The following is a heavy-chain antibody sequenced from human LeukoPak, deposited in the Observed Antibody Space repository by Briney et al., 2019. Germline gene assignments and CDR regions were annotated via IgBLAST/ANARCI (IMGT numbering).Heavy chain of an antibody. D-gene: IGHD3-22*01. V-gene: IGHV4-59*01. CDR1: GFTFSSYG. CDR3: ARVNSYYYDSSGYYPFDY. J-gene: IGHJ4*02. Sequence: GSLRLSCAASGFTFSSYGMSWIRQPPGKGLEWIGYIYYSGSTNYNPSLKSRVTISVDTSKNQFSLKLSSVTAADTAVYYCARVNSYYYDSSGYYPFDYWGQGTLVTVSS. CDR2: IYYSGST.